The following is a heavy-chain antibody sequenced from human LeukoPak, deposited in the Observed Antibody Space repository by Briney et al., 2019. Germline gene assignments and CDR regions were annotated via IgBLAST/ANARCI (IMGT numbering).Heavy chain of an antibody. Sequence: ASVKVSCEASGYTFTGYHIHWVRQAPGQGREWMGWINPNSGGTNYAQKFQGRVTMTRDTSISTAYMELSRLRSDDTAVYYCARGPLRYCSGGSCRNWFDPWGQGTLVTVSS. J-gene: IGHJ5*02. CDR3: ARGPLRYCSGGSCRNWFDP. CDR1: GYTFTGYH. V-gene: IGHV1-2*02. CDR2: INPNSGGT. D-gene: IGHD2-15*01.